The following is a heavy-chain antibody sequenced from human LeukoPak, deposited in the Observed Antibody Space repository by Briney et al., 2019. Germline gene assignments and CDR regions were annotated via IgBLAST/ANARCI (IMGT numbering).Heavy chain of an antibody. J-gene: IGHJ6*03. CDR3: AREEVDYYGSGSYYYYYYYMDV. CDR2: ISSSGNTV. CDR1: GFTFSSYE. Sequence: GGSLRLSCAASGFTFSSYEMNWVRQAPGKGLEWVSYISSSGNTVYYADSVKGRFTISRDNAKNSLYLQMNSLRAEDTAVYYCAREEVDYYGSGSYYYYYYYMDVWGKGTTVTISS. V-gene: IGHV3-48*03. D-gene: IGHD3-10*01.